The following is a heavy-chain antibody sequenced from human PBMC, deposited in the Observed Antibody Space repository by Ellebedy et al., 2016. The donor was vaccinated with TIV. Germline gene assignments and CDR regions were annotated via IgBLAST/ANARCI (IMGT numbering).Heavy chain of an antibody. V-gene: IGHV3-30-3*01. D-gene: IGHD1-26*01. CDR2: ISYDGSNK. CDR3: ARDNGLGAGAIPYYYGMGV. J-gene: IGHJ6*02. CDR1: GFTFSSYA. Sequence: GESLKISCAASGFTFSSYAMHWVRQAPGKGLEWVAVISYDGSNKYYADSVKGRFTISRDNSKNTLYLQMNSLRAEDTAVYYCARDNGLGAGAIPYYYGMGVWGQGTTVTVSS.